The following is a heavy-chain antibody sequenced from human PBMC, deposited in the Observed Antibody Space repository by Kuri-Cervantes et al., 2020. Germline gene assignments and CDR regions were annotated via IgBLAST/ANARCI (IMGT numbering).Heavy chain of an antibody. J-gene: IGHJ4*02. V-gene: IGHV3-30*03. CDR2: ISNDGNNK. CDR3: AYWGGTVYNWYSTFDF. D-gene: IGHD1-1*01. CDR1: GFTFSSHG. Sequence: GGSRRLSFAASGFTFSSHGRHWVRQAPGKGLEWVTVISNDGNNKYYADSVKGRFTISRDNSKNTLFLQMNSLRAEDTAVYYCAYWGGTVYNWYSTFDFWGQGTLVTVSS.